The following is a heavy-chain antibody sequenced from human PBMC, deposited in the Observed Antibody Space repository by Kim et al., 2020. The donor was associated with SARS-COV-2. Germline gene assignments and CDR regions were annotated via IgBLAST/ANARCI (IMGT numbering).Heavy chain of an antibody. J-gene: IGHJ4*02. V-gene: IGHV3-23*01. D-gene: IGHD3-10*01. CDR1: GFTFSSYA. CDR3: AKVYYGSGSYYRGFDY. Sequence: GGSLRLSCAASGFTFSSYAMSWVRQAPGKGLEWVSAISGSGGSTYYADSVKGRFTISRDNSKNTLYLQMNSLRAEDTAVYYCAKVYYGSGSYYRGFDYWGQGTLVTVSS. CDR2: ISGSGGST.